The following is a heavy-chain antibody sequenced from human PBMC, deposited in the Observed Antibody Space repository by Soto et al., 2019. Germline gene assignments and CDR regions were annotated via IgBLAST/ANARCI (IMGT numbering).Heavy chain of an antibody. J-gene: IGHJ5*02. CDR1: GGSFSDYY. Sequence: PSETLSLTCAVYGGSFSDYYWSWIRQPPGKGLEWIGEIEHSGRTHYNPSLRSRVTVSVDTSRTQFSLKLTSVTAADTAVYHCARRVYYFDAYGYYRYNWFDPWGQGTLVTSPQ. CDR3: ARRVYYFDAYGYYRYNWFDP. CDR2: IEHSGRT. D-gene: IGHD3-3*01. V-gene: IGHV4-34*01.